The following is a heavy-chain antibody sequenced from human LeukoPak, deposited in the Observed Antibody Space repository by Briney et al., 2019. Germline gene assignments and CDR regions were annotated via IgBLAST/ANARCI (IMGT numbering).Heavy chain of an antibody. V-gene: IGHV3-7*03. CDR3: AKDRTVGASYWYFDL. D-gene: IGHD1-26*01. CDR1: GFMFSSNW. J-gene: IGHJ2*01. Sequence: GGSLRLSCAASGFMFSSNWMSWVRLAPGKGLEWVANIKEDGTETYYVDSVKGRFTISRDNGKNTLFLHMNTLRAEDTAIYYCAKDRTVGASYWYFDLWGRGTLVTVSS. CDR2: IKEDGTET.